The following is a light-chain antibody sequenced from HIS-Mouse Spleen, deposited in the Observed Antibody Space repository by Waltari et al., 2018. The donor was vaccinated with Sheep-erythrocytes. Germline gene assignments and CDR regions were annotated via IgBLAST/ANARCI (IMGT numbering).Light chain of an antibody. CDR1: SSAVGSYNL. V-gene: IGLV2-14*02. Sequence: QSALTQPASVSGSPGQSITISCTGTSSAVGSYNLVSWYQQHPGKAPKLMIYDVSNRPSGVSNRFSGSKSGNTASLTISGLQAEDEADYYCSSYTSSSTWVFGGGTKLTVL. CDR2: DVS. CDR3: SSYTSSSTWV. J-gene: IGLJ3*02.